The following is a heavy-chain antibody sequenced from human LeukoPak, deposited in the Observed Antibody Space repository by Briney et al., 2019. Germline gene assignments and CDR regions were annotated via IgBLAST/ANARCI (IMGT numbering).Heavy chain of an antibody. CDR1: GFTFSSYW. CDR3: ARDLGGYSYGSHFDY. CDR2: INSDGSST. D-gene: IGHD5-18*01. J-gene: IGHJ4*02. Sequence: GGSLRLSCAASGFTFSSYWMHWVRHAPGKGLVWVSRINSDGSSTSYADSVKGRFTISRDNAKNTLYLQMNSLRAEDTAVYYCARDLGGYSYGSHFDYWGQGTLVTVSS. V-gene: IGHV3-74*01.